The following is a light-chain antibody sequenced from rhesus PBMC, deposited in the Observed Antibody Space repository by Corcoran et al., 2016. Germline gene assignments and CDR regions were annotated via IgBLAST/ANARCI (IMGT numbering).Light chain of an antibody. CDR1: QGISKY. Sequence: DIQMTQSPSSLSASVGDTVTITCQASQGISKYLAWYQQKPGRAPKFLIDDASTLQSGVPSGFSGRGAGTVLSLTLSSLQPEDFAPYYYQQPNSYPLTFSPGTKLDI. CDR3: QQPNSYPLT. CDR2: DAS. J-gene: IGKJ3*01. V-gene: IGKV1-25*01.